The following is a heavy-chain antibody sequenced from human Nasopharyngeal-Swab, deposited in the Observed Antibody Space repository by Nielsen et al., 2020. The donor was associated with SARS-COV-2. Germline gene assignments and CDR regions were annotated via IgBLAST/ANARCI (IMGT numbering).Heavy chain of an antibody. CDR2: ISGRGDNT. J-gene: IGHJ4*02. D-gene: IGHD1-7*01. CDR1: GFPFSTYG. Sequence: GGSLRLSCAASGFPFSTYGMSWVRQAPGKGLEWVSSISGRGDNTYYADSVKGRFTISRDNSKNTLYLQMNSLRAEDTAVYYCARDLAFGETGTTVDYWGQGTLVTVSS. CDR3: ARDLAFGETGTTVDY. V-gene: IGHV3-23*01.